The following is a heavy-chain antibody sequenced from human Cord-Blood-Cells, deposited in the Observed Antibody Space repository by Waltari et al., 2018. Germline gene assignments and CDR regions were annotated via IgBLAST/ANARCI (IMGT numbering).Heavy chain of an antibody. D-gene: IGHD1-1*01. CDR2: VDPEDCET. CDR1: GNPFTAYY. V-gene: IGHV1-69-2*01. J-gene: IGHJ3*02. Sequence: EAQLLQSGAEVKKPGAPGKISCKGSGNPFTAYYMHWVQQAHGNGLEWMRRVDPEDCETIYAETVMGRVTITADTSTDTACMGLSSLRCEDTAVYYCATVPFTGTTDAFEIWGQGTMVTVSS. CDR3: ATVPFTGTTDAFEI.